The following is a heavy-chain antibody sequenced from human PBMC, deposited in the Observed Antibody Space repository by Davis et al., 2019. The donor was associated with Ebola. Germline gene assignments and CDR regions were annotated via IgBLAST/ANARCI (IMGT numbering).Heavy chain of an antibody. V-gene: IGHV4-30-2*06. J-gene: IGHJ5*02. CDR1: GGSISSAGYS. CDR2: MFQTGYT. D-gene: IGHD6-13*01. Sequence: SETLSLTCAVSGGSISSAGYSWNWIRQSPGKGLEWLGYMFQTGYTYYNPSLKSRVTISMDTSKNHFSLKLVSVTAADTAVYYCARGGTFIAVHGTDWFDPWGQGILVTVSS. CDR3: ARGGTFIAVHGTDWFDP.